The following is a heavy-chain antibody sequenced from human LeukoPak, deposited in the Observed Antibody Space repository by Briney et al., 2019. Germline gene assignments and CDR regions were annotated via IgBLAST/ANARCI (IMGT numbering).Heavy chain of an antibody. V-gene: IGHV3-7*01. J-gene: IGHJ4*02. D-gene: IGHD3-10*01. CDR1: GFTFSSYW. Sequence: PGGSLRLSCAASGFTFSSYWMSWVRQAPGKGLEWVANIKQDGSEKYYVDSVKGRFTISRDNAKNSLYLQMNSLRAEDTAVYYCANGVWFGEFGPTGYWGQGTLVTVSS. CDR2: IKQDGSEK. CDR3: ANGVWFGEFGPTGY.